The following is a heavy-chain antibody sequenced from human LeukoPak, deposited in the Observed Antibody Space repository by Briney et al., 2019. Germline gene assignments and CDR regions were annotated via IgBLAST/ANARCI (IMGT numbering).Heavy chain of an antibody. J-gene: IGHJ4*02. CDR3: TRDAGTRLKYSFGYGDY. Sequence: GGSLRLSCVASGFTFHNYEMNWVRQAPGKGLEWVSYISSSGATIYYADAVKGRFTISRDNVKSSLYLQMNSLRAEDTAVYYCTRDAGTRLKYSFGYGDYWGQGALVTVSS. CDR2: ISSSGATI. CDR1: GFTFHNYE. D-gene: IGHD5-18*01. V-gene: IGHV3-48*03.